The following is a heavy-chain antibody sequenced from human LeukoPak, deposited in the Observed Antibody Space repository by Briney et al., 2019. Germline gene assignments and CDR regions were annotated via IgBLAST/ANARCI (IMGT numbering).Heavy chain of an antibody. CDR3: ARDRRLRFLEWEQYYCGMDV. CDR2: IYYSGST. Sequence: PSETLSLTCTVSGGSISSGDYYWSWIRQPPGKGLEWIGYIYYSGSTYYNPSLKSRVTISVDTSKNQFSLKLSSVTAADTAVYYCARDRRLRFLEWEQYYCGMDVWGQGTTVTVSS. CDR1: GGSISSGDYY. V-gene: IGHV4-30-4*01. D-gene: IGHD3-3*01. J-gene: IGHJ6*02.